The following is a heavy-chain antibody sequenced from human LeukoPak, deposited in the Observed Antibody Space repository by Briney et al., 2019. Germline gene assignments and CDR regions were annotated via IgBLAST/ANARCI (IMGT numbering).Heavy chain of an antibody. CDR3: AGGVGATTYF. D-gene: IGHD1-26*01. V-gene: IGHV4-39*07. CDR1: GGSFSSSDDY. Sequence: PSETLSLTCTVSGGSFSSSDDYWGWIRQPPGKGLEWIGVIYYGGSTYYYPSLKSRVTISMDTSKSQFSLRLTSLTAADTAVYYCAGGVGATTYFWGQGTLVTVSS. J-gene: IGHJ4*02. CDR2: IYYGGST.